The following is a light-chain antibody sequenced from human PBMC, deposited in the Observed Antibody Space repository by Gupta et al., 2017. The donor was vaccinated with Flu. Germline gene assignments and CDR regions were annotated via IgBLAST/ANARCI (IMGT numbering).Light chain of an antibody. Sequence: QSALTQPPSVSGSPGQSVTISCTGTRSDIGTYNRVSWYRQPPGTAPKLTSYEFSNRPSGVPDRFSASTSGNTASLTISGLQGEDEADYYCTSYTSSSTYVFGTGTKVTVL. J-gene: IGLJ1*01. CDR3: TSYTSSSTYV. V-gene: IGLV2-18*02. CDR2: EFS. CDR1: RSDIGTYNR.